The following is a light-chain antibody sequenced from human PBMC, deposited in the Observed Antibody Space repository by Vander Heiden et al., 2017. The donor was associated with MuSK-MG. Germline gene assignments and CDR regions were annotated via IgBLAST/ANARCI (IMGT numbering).Light chain of an antibody. V-gene: IGLV2-14*01. CDR3: SSYTSSSTRV. J-gene: IGLJ3*02. CDR2: DVS. CDR1: SSDVGGYTY. Sequence: QSSLTQPASVSGSTGQSVTISCTGTSSDVGGYTYVSWYQQHPGKALKLMIYDVSNRPSGVPNLFSGSKSGNTASLTISGLQAEDEADYYCSSYTSSSTRVFGGGTKLTVL.